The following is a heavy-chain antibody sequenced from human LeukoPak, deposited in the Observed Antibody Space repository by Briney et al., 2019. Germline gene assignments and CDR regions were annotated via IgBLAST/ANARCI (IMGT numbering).Heavy chain of an antibody. CDR3: ASMNGGLLERYNWFDP. V-gene: IGHV4-39*07. CDR2: IYYSGST. CDR1: GLSLNNYA. D-gene: IGHD3-10*01. Sequence: GSLRLSCTASGLSLNNYAMSWVRQVPGKGLEWIGSIYYSGSTYYNPSLKSRVTISVDTSKNQFSLKLSSVTAADTAVYYCASMNGGLLERYNWFDPWGQGTLVTVSS. J-gene: IGHJ5*02.